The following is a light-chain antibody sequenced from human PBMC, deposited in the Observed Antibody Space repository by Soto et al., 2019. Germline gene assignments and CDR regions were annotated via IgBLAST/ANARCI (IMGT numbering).Light chain of an antibody. CDR2: KAS. Sequence: DIHMTHSPFTLSASVGDRVTITCRASQSISSWLAWYQQKPGKAPKLLIYKASSLESGVPSRFSGSGSGTEFTLTISSLQPDDFATYYCQQYNSYPITFGQGTRLEIK. CDR3: QQYNSYPIT. J-gene: IGKJ5*01. V-gene: IGKV1-5*03. CDR1: QSISSW.